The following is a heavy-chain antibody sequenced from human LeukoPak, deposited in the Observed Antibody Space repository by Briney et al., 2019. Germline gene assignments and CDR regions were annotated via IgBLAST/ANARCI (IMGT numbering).Heavy chain of an antibody. CDR2: IYSGGST. Sequence: GGSLRLSCAASGFTVSSNYMSWVRQAPGKGLEWVSVIYSGGSTYYADSVKGRFTISRDNSKNTLYLQMNSLRAEDTAVYYCARRTSSSPSHAFDIWGQGTMVTVSS. J-gene: IGHJ3*02. V-gene: IGHV3-53*01. D-gene: IGHD6-6*01. CDR1: GFTVSSNY. CDR3: ARRTSSSPSHAFDI.